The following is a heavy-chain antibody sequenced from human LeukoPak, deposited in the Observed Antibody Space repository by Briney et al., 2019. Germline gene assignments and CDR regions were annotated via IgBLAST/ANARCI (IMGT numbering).Heavy chain of an antibody. CDR3: TTGYCSSSSCHRSLYFDY. Sequence: PGGSLRLSCAASGFTFSSSSISWVRQAPGKGLEWVGRIKSKTDGGTTDYAAPVKGRFTVSRDDSKNTLYLQMNSLKTEDTAVYYCTTGYCSSSSCHRSLYFDYWGQGTLVTVSS. CDR1: GFTFSSSS. V-gene: IGHV3-15*01. D-gene: IGHD2-2*01. CDR2: IKSKTDGGTT. J-gene: IGHJ4*02.